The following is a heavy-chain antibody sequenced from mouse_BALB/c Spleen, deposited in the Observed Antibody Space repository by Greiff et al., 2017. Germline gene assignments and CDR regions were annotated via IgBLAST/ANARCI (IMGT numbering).Heavy chain of an antibody. V-gene: IGHV14-1*02. J-gene: IGHJ2*01. D-gene: IGHD1-1*01. Sequence: EVKLQESGPELEKPGASVKISCKASGYSFTGYNMNWVKQRPEQGLEWIGWIDPENGNTIYDPKFQGKASITADTSSNTAYLQLSSLTSEDTAVYYCALNYYGRRNFDYWGQGTTLTVSS. CDR1: GYSFTGYN. CDR2: IDPENGNT. CDR3: ALNYYGRRNFDY.